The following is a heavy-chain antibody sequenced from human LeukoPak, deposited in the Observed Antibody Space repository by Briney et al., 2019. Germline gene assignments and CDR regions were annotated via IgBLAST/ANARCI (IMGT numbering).Heavy chain of an antibody. CDR3: ARDSRYDILTGSFYGMDV. J-gene: IGHJ6*02. D-gene: IGHD3-9*01. Sequence: GGSLRLSCAASGFTFSSYAMHWVRQAPGKGLEWVAVISYDGSNKYYADSVKGRFTISRDNSKNTLHLQMNSLRAEDTAVYYCARDSRYDILTGSFYGMDVWGQGTTVTVSS. CDR2: ISYDGSNK. V-gene: IGHV3-30-3*01. CDR1: GFTFSSYA.